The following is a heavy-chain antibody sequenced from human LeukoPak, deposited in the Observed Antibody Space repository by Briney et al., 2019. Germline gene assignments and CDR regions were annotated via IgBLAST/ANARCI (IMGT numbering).Heavy chain of an antibody. D-gene: IGHD2-21*02. Sequence: ASVKVSCKVSGYTLTELSMHWVRQAPGKGLEWMGGFDPEDGETIYAQKFQGRVTMTEDTSTDTAYMELSSLRSEDTAVYYCATDLRAYCGGDCPVFDHWGQGTLVTVSS. CDR2: FDPEDGET. J-gene: IGHJ4*02. CDR3: ATDLRAYCGGDCPVFDH. V-gene: IGHV1-24*01. CDR1: GYTLTELS.